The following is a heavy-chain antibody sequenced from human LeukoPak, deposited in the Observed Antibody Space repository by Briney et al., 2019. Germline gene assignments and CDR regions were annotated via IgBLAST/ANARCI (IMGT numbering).Heavy chain of an antibody. D-gene: IGHD5-24*01. V-gene: IGHV3-21*01. CDR2: ISSSSSYI. CDR1: GFTFSSYS. Sequence: GGSLRLSCAASGFTFSSYSMNWVRQAPGKGLEWVSSISSSSSYIYYADSVKGRFTISRDNAKNSLYLQMNSLRAEDTAVYYCAGDGYNLHYFDYWGQGTLVTVSS. CDR3: AGDGYNLHYFDY. J-gene: IGHJ4*02.